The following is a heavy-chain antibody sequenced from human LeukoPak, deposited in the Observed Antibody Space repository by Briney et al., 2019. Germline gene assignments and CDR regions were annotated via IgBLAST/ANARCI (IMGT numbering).Heavy chain of an antibody. V-gene: IGHV3-48*04. J-gene: IGHJ4*02. D-gene: IGHD4/OR15-4a*01. CDR3: ARAMTMNFDY. CDR2: ISSSGSTI. Sequence: GRSLRLSCAASGFTFSSYAMHWVRQAPGKGLEWVSYISSSGSTIYYADSVKGRFTISRDNAKNSLYLQMNSLRAEDTAVYYCARAMTMNFDYWGQGTLVTVSS. CDR1: GFTFSSYA.